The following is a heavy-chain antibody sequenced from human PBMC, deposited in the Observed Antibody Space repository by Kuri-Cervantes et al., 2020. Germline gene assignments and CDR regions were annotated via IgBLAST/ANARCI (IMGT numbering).Heavy chain of an antibody. CDR2: ISHSGSP. CDR3: ARGRVAATTSYYFDY. J-gene: IGHJ4*02. Sequence: ESLKISCAVYGGSFSGYYWSWIRQPPGKGLEWIGEISHSGSPNYNPSLKSRVTMSIDKSKNQFSLKLNSVTPADTAVYYCARGRVAATTSYYFDYWGQGTLVTVSS. CDR1: GGSFSGYY. D-gene: IGHD2-15*01. V-gene: IGHV4-34*01.